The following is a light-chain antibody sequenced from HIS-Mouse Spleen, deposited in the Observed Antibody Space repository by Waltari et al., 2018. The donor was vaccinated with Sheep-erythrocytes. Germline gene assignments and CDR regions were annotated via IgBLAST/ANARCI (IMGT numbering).Light chain of an antibody. CDR3: KQANSFPIT. J-gene: IGKJ5*01. Sequence: EIVLTQSPATLSLSPGEGATLSCRASQSVSSYLAWYQQKPGQAPRLLIYVASNRATGIPDRFSGSGSGTDFTLNISSVEPEDVATYYCKQANSFPITFGQGTRLEIK. V-gene: IGKV3-11*01. CDR1: QSVSSY. CDR2: VAS.